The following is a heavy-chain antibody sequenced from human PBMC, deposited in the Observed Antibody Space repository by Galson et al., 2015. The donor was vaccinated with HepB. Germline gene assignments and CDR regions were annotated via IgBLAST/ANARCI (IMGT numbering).Heavy chain of an antibody. CDR1: RFTYSLHW. CDR2: ISSDGSNA. Sequence: SLRLSCAASRFTYSLHWMHWVRQVPGKELVWVSRISSDGSNADYADSVKGRFTISRDNAKNTLHLQMNSLRAEDTAVYYCARGHSSASLWSFDLWGRGTLVVVSS. V-gene: IGHV3-74*01. J-gene: IGHJ2*01. D-gene: IGHD2-15*01. CDR3: ARGHSSASLWSFDL.